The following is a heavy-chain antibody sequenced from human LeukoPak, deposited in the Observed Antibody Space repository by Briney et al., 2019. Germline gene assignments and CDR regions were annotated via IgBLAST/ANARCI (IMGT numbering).Heavy chain of an antibody. CDR1: GFTFSSYS. CDR2: ISSTSSYI. J-gene: IGHJ4*02. V-gene: IGHV3-21*01. CDR3: ARTTLGYCSGGTCFFDY. D-gene: IGHD2-15*01. Sequence: GGSLRLSCAASGFTFSSYSMNWVRQAPGKGLEWVSSISSTSSYIYYGGSLKGRFTISRDNARNSLYLQMNSLRAEDTAVYYCARTTLGYCSGGTCFFDYWGQGTLVTVSS.